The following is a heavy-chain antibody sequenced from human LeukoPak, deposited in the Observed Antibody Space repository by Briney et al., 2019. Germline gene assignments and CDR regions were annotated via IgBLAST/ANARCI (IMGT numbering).Heavy chain of an antibody. D-gene: IGHD4-17*01. CDR2: ISGSGGST. CDR3: ARAVTTALDY. V-gene: IGHV3-23*01. CDR1: GFTFSNYA. J-gene: IGHJ4*02. Sequence: GGSLRLSCAASGFTFSNYAMNWVRQAPGKGLEWVSAISGSGGSTYYADSVKGRFTISRDNSKNTLYLQMNSLRAEDTAVYFCARAVTTALDYWGQGALVTVSS.